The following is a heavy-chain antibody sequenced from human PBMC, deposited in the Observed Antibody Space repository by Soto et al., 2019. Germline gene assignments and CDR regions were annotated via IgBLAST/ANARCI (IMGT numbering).Heavy chain of an antibody. J-gene: IGHJ6*03. D-gene: IGHD3-9*01. CDR2: ISGSGGST. CDR3: AKSGYDILTGYYYYYYYMDV. V-gene: IGHV3-23*01. Sequence: GGSLRLSCAASGFTFSSYAMSWVRQAPGKGLEWVSAISGSGGSTYYADSVKGRFTISRDNSKNTLYLQMNSLRAEDTAVYYCAKSGYDILTGYYYYYYYMDVWGKGTTVTVSS. CDR1: GFTFSSYA.